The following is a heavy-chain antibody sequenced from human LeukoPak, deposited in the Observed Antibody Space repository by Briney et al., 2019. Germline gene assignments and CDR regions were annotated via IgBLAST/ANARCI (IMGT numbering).Heavy chain of an antibody. CDR1: GFTFSSYW. J-gene: IGHJ4*02. D-gene: IGHD5-18*01. Sequence: PGGSLRLSCAASGFTFSSYWMSWVRQAPGKGLEWVANIKQDGSEKYYVDSVKGRFTISRDNAKTSLYLQMNSLRAEDTAVYYCARGDTAMVFNFDYWGQGTLVTVSS. CDR2: IKQDGSEK. CDR3: ARGDTAMVFNFDY. V-gene: IGHV3-7*04.